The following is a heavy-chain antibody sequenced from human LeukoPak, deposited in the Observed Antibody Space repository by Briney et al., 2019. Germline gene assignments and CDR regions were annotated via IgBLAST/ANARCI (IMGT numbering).Heavy chain of an antibody. CDR1: GGSISSYY. D-gene: IGHD3-22*01. Sequence: SETLSLTCTVSGGSISSYYWSWIRQPPGKGLEGIGYIYYSGSTNYNPSLKSRVTISVDTSKNQFSLKLSSVTAADTAVYYCARQRNYYDSSGYYYVFFDYWGQGTLVTVSS. J-gene: IGHJ4*02. CDR3: ARQRNYYDSSGYYYVFFDY. V-gene: IGHV4-59*08. CDR2: IYYSGST.